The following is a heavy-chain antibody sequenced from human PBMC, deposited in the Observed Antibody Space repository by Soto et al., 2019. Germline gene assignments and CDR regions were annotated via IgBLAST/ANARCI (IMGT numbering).Heavy chain of an antibody. J-gene: IGHJ4*02. CDR2: IYYSGST. V-gene: IGHV4-59*08. CDR1: GGSISSYY. Sequence: TLSLTCTVSGGSISSYYWSWIRQPPGKGLEWIGYIYYSGSTNYNPSLKSRLTISVDTSKNQFSLKLSSVTAADTAVYYCARSDHYYYDSSGYWDYWGQGTLVTVSS. D-gene: IGHD3-22*01. CDR3: ARSDHYYYDSSGYWDY.